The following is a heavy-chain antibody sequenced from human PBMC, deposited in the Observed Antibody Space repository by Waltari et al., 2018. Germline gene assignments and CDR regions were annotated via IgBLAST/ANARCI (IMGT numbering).Heavy chain of an antibody. J-gene: IGHJ6*02. CDR2: INPNSGGT. D-gene: IGHD2-21*01. CDR3: AREVGMDYYGMDV. V-gene: IGHV1-2*02. Sequence: QVQLVQSGAEVKKPGASVKVSCKASGYTFTGYYMHWVRQAPGQWLEWMGGINPNSGGTNSAQKFQGRVTMTRDTSISTAYMELSRLGSDDTAVYYCAREVGMDYYGMDVWGQGTTVTVSS. CDR1: GYTFTGYY.